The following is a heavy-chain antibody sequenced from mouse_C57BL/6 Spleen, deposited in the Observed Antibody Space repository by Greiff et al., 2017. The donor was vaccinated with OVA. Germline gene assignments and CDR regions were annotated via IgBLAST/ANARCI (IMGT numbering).Heavy chain of an antibody. CDR1: GYTFTSYG. CDR3: ARLRHYSNYEGAMDY. V-gene: IGHV1-81*01. D-gene: IGHD2-5*01. J-gene: IGHJ4*01. CDR2: IYPRSGNT. Sequence: QVQLQQSGAELARPGASVKLSCKASGYTFTSYGISWVKQRTGQGLEWIGEIYPRSGNTYYNEKFKGKATLTADKSSSTAYMELRSLTSEDSAVSFCARLRHYSNYEGAMDYWGQGTSVTVSS.